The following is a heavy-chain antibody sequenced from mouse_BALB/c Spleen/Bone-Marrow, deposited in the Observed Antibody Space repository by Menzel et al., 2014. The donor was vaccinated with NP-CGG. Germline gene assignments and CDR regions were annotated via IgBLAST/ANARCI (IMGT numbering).Heavy chain of an antibody. CDR2: MRNKAYGDTT. D-gene: IGHD2-4*01. J-gene: IGHJ4*01. Sequence: EVHLVESGGGLVQPGGSLRLSCTTSGFTFSDYYISWVRQPPGKALEWLGFMRNKAYGDTTEYSTSVKGRFTISRDNSQSILYLQMNTLRAEDSGTYYCPADIDYDSDGAGPMDYWGQGTSVTVSS. CDR1: GFTFSDYY. CDR3: PADIDYDSDGAGPMDY. V-gene: IGHV7-3*02.